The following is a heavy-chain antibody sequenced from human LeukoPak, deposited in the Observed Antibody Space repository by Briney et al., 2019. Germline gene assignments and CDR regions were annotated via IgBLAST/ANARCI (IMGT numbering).Heavy chain of an antibody. CDR3: TSLDYGDYNYFDY. CDR2: IRSKANNYAT. CDR1: GFTFSGAA. J-gene: IGHJ4*02. V-gene: IGHV3-73*01. Sequence: GGSLRLSCAASGFTFSGAAMHWVRQASGKGLEWVGRIRSKANNYATSYAASVKGRFTISRDDSKNMAYLQMNSLKTEDTAVYYCTSLDYGDYNYFDYWGQGTLVTVSS. D-gene: IGHD4-17*01.